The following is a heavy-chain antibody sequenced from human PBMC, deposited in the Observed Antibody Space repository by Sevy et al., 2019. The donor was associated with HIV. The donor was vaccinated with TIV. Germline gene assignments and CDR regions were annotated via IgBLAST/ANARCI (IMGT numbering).Heavy chain of an antibody. CDR2: ISSSSDYI. D-gene: IGHD1-26*01. CDR3: ARDSNSGYYYYYAMDV. V-gene: IGHV3-21*01. J-gene: IGHJ6*02. CDR1: GFTFSSYT. Sequence: GGSLRLSCAASGFTFSSYTINWVRQAPGKGLEWVSSISSSSDYIYYADSVKGRFTISRDNSKNTLYVQMNSLRAEDTAVYYCARDSNSGYYYYYAMDVWGQGTTVTVSS.